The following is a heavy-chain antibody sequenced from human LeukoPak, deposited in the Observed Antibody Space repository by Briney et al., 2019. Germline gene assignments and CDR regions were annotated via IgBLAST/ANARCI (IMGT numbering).Heavy chain of an antibody. CDR2: INPNSGGT. D-gene: IGHD5-12*01. CDR1: GYTFTGYY. Sequence: ASVRVSCKASGYTFTGYYMHWVRQAPGQGLERMGWINPNSGGTNYAQKFQGRVTMTRDTSISTAYMELSRLRSDDTAEYYCARDMSEWLLTPDDAFDIWGQGTMVTVSS. V-gene: IGHV1-2*02. CDR3: ARDMSEWLLTPDDAFDI. J-gene: IGHJ3*02.